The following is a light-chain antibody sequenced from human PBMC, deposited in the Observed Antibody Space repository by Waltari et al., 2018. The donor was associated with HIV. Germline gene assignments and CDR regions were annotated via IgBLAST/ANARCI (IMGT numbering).Light chain of an antibody. CDR3: ATWDDSLNGVI. CDR1: SSNIGSNT. CDR2: ANN. Sequence: QSVLTQPPSASGTPGPRVTISCSGSSSNIGSNTVNWYQQLPGTAPKLLVYANNQRPSGVPDRFSGSRSGTSASLAISWLQSEDEADYYCATWDDSLNGVIFGGGTTLTVL. V-gene: IGLV1-44*01. J-gene: IGLJ2*01.